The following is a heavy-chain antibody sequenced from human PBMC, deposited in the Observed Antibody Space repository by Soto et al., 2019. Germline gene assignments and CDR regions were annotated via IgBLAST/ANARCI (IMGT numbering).Heavy chain of an antibody. V-gene: IGHV1-2*02. J-gene: IGHJ5*02. Sequence: ASVKVSCKASGYTFTGYYMHWVRQAPGQGLEWMGWINPNSGGTNYAQKFQGRVTMTRDTSISTAYMELSRLRSDDTAVYYCASGEAGGYYDSSGYYLNNWFDPWGQGTLVTVSS. D-gene: IGHD3-22*01. CDR1: GYTFTGYY. CDR2: INPNSGGT. CDR3: ASGEAGGYYDSSGYYLNNWFDP.